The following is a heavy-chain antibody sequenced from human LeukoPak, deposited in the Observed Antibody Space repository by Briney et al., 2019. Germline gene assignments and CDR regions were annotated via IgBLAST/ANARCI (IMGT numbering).Heavy chain of an antibody. CDR2: ISSSSSYI. V-gene: IGHV3-21*01. CDR1: GFTFSSYE. Sequence: PGGSLRLSCAASGFTFSSYEMNWVRQAPGKGLEWVSSISSSSSYIYYADSVKGRFTISRDNAKNSLYLQMNSLRAEDTAVYYCARGIAVAGYYYYMDVWGKGTTVTVSS. J-gene: IGHJ6*03. D-gene: IGHD6-19*01. CDR3: ARGIAVAGYYYYMDV.